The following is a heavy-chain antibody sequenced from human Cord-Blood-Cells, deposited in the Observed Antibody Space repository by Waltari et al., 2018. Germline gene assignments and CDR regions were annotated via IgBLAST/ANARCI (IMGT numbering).Heavy chain of an antibody. CDR1: GYTLTELS. D-gene: IGHD3-3*01. J-gene: IGHJ5*02. CDR2: VDPGDGET. V-gene: IGHV1-24*01. CDR3: ATYFWSGYPNWFDP. Sequence: QVQLVQSGAEVKKPGASVKVSCKVSGYTLTELSMHWVRPAPGKGLEWMGGVDPGDGETSYAQKFQGRVTMTEDTSTDTAYMELSSLRSEDTTVYYCATYFWSGYPNWFDPWGQGTLVTVSS.